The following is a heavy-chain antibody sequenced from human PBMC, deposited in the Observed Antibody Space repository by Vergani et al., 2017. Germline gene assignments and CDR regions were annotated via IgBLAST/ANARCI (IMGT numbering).Heavy chain of an antibody. Sequence: EVQLVESGGGLVQPGGSLRLSCAASGFTFSSYWMHWVRQAPGKGLVWVSRINSDGSSTSYADSVKGRFTISRDNAKNTLYLQMNRLRAEDTAVYYCARDLLPNYDFWSGYAHAYYYYYGMDVWGQGTTVTVSS. D-gene: IGHD3-3*01. CDR3: ARDLLPNYDFWSGYAHAYYYYYGMDV. CDR2: INSDGSST. J-gene: IGHJ6*02. V-gene: IGHV3-74*01. CDR1: GFTFSSYW.